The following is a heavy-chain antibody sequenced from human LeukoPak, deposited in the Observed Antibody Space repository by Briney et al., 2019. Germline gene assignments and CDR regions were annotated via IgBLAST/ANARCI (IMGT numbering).Heavy chain of an antibody. Sequence: PSETLSLTCSVSGGSISSSSYYWGWIRQPPGKGLEWIGSIYYSGSTYYNPSLKSRVTISVDTSKNQFSLKLSSVTAADTAVYYCARRVRGISQFDPWGQGTLVTVSS. CDR3: ARRVRGISQFDP. CDR2: IYYSGST. CDR1: GGSISSSSYY. J-gene: IGHJ5*02. D-gene: IGHD2/OR15-2a*01. V-gene: IGHV4-39*07.